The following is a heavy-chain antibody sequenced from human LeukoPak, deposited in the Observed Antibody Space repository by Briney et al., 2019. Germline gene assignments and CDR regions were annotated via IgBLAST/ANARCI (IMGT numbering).Heavy chain of an antibody. D-gene: IGHD6-19*01. J-gene: IGHJ4*02. CDR2: IYYSGST. Sequence: SETLSLTCTVSGGSIRSYYWSWNRQPPGKGLEWIGYIYYSGSTNYNPSLKSRVTISVDTSKNQFSLKLSSVTAADTAVYYCASGSGYSSGWYMGYWGQGTLVTVSS. CDR1: GGSIRSYY. CDR3: ASGSGYSSGWYMGY. V-gene: IGHV4-59*08.